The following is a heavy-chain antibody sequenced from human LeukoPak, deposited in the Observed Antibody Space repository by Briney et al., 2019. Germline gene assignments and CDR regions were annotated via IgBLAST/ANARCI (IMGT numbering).Heavy chain of an antibody. CDR1: GFTFGTYE. Sequence: QPGGSLRLSCAASGFTFGTYEMNWVRQAPGKGLEWVAFIRYDGSNKYYADSVKGRFTISRDNSKNTLYLQMNSLRAEDTAVYYCANPRRPYCGGDCYSGDYFDYWGQGTLVTVSS. D-gene: IGHD2-21*02. V-gene: IGHV3-30*02. CDR2: IRYDGSNK. J-gene: IGHJ4*02. CDR3: ANPRRPYCGGDCYSGDYFDY.